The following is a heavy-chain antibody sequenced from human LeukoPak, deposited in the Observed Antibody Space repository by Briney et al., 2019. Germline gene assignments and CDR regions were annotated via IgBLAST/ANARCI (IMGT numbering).Heavy chain of an antibody. V-gene: IGHV3-23*01. D-gene: IGHD6-13*01. CDR1: GFTFISYG. CDR2: ISGNGGDT. J-gene: IGHJ4*02. CDR3: AKGGHSEGFDY. Sequence: GGSLRLSCAASGFTFISYGMSWVRQAPGKGLEWVSAISGNGGDTFYADSVKGRFTNSRDNSKNTLYLQMNSLRAEDTAVYYCAKGGHSEGFDYWGQGTLVTVSS.